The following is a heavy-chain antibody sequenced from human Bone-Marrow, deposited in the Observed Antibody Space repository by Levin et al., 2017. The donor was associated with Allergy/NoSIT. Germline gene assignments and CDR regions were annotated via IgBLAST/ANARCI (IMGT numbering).Heavy chain of an antibody. CDR2: IKPLLNTV. J-gene: IGHJ4*02. CDR1: GGNFKSYA. CDR3: ASLRDHLY. Sequence: SVKVSCKVDGGNFKSYAINWVRQAPGQGLEWMGGIKPLLNTVEYRETFPGRVTITADDSTSTVYMEVSSLRSEDTAVYYCASLRDHLYWGQGTLVTVPS. V-gene: IGHV1-69*13.